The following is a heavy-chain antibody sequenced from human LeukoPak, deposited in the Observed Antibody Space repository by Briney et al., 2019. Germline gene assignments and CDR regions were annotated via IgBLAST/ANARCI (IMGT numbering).Heavy chain of an antibody. V-gene: IGHV4-4*02. CDR3: ARMTGWLQLGFDY. CDR2: IYHSGST. J-gene: IGHJ4*02. CDR1: GGSISSSNW. Sequence: NPSETLSLTCAVSGGSISSSNWWSWVRQPPGKGLEWIGEIYHSGSTNYNPSLKSRVTISVDKSKNQFSLKPSSVTAADTAVYYCARMTGWLQLGFDYWGRGTLVTVSS. D-gene: IGHD5-24*01.